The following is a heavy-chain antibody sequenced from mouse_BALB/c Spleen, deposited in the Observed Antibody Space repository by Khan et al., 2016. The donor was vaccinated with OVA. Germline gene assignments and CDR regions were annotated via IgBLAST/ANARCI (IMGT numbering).Heavy chain of an antibody. V-gene: IGHV9-3-1*01. D-gene: IGHD2-14*01. Sequence: QIQLVQSGPELKKPGETVKISCKASGYTFTIYGMNWVRQAPGKGLKWMGWINTYTGEPTYADDFKGRFAFFLETSASTAFLQINNLKNEDTATYFCARVGYNGTMDYWGQGTSVTVSS. CDR2: INTYTGEP. CDR1: GYTFTIYG. J-gene: IGHJ4*01. CDR3: ARVGYNGTMDY.